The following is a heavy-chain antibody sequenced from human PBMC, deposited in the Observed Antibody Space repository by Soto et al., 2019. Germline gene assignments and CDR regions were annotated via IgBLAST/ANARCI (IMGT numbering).Heavy chain of an antibody. Sequence: QVQLVQSGAEVKKPGSSVKVSCKASGGTFSSYAISWVRQAPGQGLEWMGGIIPIFGTANYAQKFQGRVTITADESTSTAYMELSSLRSEDTAVYYCAREFSGVVAALPLKYNWFDPWGQGTLVTVSS. CDR2: IIPIFGTA. D-gene: IGHD2-15*01. CDR3: AREFSGVVAALPLKYNWFDP. V-gene: IGHV1-69*12. CDR1: GGTFSSYA. J-gene: IGHJ5*02.